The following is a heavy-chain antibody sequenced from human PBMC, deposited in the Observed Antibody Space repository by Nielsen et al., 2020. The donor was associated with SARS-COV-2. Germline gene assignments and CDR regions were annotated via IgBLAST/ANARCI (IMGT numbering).Heavy chain of an antibody. J-gene: IGHJ4*02. D-gene: IGHD3-22*01. V-gene: IGHV1-2*04. CDR2: INPNTGNT. CDR1: GYTFTGYY. CDR3: ARRGHYNSGYYWDY. Sequence: ASVKVSCKASGYTFTGYYIHWVRQAPGQGLEWMGWINPNTGNTKYAQKFQDWVTMTRDTSINTAYIELSRLRSDDMAVYFCARRGHYNSGYYWDYWGQGALVTVSS.